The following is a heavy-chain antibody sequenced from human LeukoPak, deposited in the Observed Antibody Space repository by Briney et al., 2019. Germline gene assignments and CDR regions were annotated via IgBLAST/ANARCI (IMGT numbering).Heavy chain of an antibody. V-gene: IGHV4-34*01. Sequence: SETLSLTCAVYGGSFSGYYWSWIRQPPGKGLEWIGEINHSGSTNYNPSLKSRVTISVDTSKNQFSLKLSSVTAADTAVYYCARHTMVRGVRPRWFDPWGQGTLVTVSS. CDR2: INHSGST. CDR1: GGSFSGYY. D-gene: IGHD3-10*01. CDR3: ARHTMVRGVRPRWFDP. J-gene: IGHJ5*02.